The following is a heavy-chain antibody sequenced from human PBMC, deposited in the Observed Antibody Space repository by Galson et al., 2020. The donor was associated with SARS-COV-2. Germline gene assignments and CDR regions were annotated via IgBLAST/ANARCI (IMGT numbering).Heavy chain of an antibody. CDR1: GGSINNYY. J-gene: IGHJ4*02. CDR2: IYYSGNT. Sequence: SETLSLTCTVSGGSINNYYWSWIRQPPGKGLEWIGNIYYSGNTNYNPSLMSRVTRSVDTSKNQFSLKLTSVTSADTALYYCATLRNDLEYWGQGTLVTVSS. V-gene: IGHV4-59*01. CDR3: ATLRNDLEY. D-gene: IGHD3-16*01.